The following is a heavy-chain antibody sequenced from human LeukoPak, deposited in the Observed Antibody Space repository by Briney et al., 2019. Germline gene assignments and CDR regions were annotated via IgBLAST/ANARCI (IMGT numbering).Heavy chain of an antibody. V-gene: IGHV3-23*01. J-gene: IGHJ4*02. CDR1: GFTFSTYA. Sequence: PGGSLRLSCAASGFTFSTYAMGWVRQAPGVGLEWVSSIKGGGGDPFYADSVRGRFTISSDKSKNTLYLQLNSLRPEDTAVYFCAQGGHDFNPFYYWGQGTLVTVSS. CDR3: AQGGHDFNPFYY. CDR2: IKGGGGDP. D-gene: IGHD2-21*02.